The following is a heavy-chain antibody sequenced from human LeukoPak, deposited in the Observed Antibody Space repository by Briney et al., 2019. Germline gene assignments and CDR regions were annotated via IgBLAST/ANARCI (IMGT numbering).Heavy chain of an antibody. CDR1: GFTFSSYT. V-gene: IGHV3-21*01. CDR3: ARDAPRYSSGDSYYFDY. J-gene: IGHJ4*02. Sequence: GGSLRLSCAASGFTFSSYTMNWVRQAPGKGLERVSSISTSSSYIYYADSVKGRVTISRDNAKNSLYLQMNSLRAEDTAVYYCARDAPRYSSGDSYYFDYWGQGTLVTVSS. CDR2: ISTSSSYI. D-gene: IGHD6-19*01.